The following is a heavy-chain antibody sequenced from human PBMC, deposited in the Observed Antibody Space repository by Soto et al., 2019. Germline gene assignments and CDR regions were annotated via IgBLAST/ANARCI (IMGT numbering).Heavy chain of an antibody. V-gene: IGHV1-69*13. D-gene: IGHD3-22*01. CDR1: GGTFSSYA. Sequence: ASVKVSCKASGGTFSSYAISWVRQAPGQGLERMGGIIPIFGTANYAQKFQGRVTITADESTSTAYMELSSLRSEDTAVYFCARDQLYYYDSFGRPLYGLDILGQGTMVTVSS. CDR2: IIPIFGTA. J-gene: IGHJ3*02. CDR3: ARDQLYYYDSFGRPLYGLDI.